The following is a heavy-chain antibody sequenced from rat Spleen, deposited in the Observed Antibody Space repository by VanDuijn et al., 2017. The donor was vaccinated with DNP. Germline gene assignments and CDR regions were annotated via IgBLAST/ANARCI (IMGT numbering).Heavy chain of an antibody. CDR2: INYSGNT. D-gene: IGHD1-2*01. Sequence: EVQLQESGPGLVKPSQSLSLTCSVTGYSITSNYWAWIRKFPGNKMEWMGYINYSGNTGYNPSLKSRISITRDTSKNQFFLHLNSVTTEDTATYYCARSIFDYSNYIPFDYWGQGVMVTVSS. J-gene: IGHJ2*01. CDR3: ARSIFDYSNYIPFDY. CDR1: GYSITSNY. V-gene: IGHV3-1*01.